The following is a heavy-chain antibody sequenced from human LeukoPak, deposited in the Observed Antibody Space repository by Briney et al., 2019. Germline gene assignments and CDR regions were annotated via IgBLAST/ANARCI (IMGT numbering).Heavy chain of an antibody. V-gene: IGHV1-3*01. J-gene: IGHJ5*02. CDR3: ARAGKTYYSGTSVYYH. D-gene: IGHD3-22*01. CDR2: INAGNGNT. Sequence: ASVKVSCKASGYTFTSYAMHWVRQAPGQRLEWMGWINAGNGNTKYSQKFQGRVTITRDTSASTAYMELSSLRSDDTAVYYCARAGKTYYSGTSVYYHWGQGTLVTVSS. CDR1: GYTFTSYA.